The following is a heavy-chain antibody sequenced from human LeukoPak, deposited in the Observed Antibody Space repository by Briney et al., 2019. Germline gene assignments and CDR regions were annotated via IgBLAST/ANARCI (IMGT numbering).Heavy chain of an antibody. J-gene: IGHJ4*02. CDR1: GGSFSGYY. Sequence: HPSETLSLTCAVYGGSFSGYYWSWIRQPPGKGLEWIGEINHSGSTNYNPSLKSRVTISVDTSKNQFSLKLSSVTAADTAVYYCARDDTAAAGPQADYWGQGTLVTVSS. CDR3: ARDDTAAAGPQADY. V-gene: IGHV4-34*01. CDR2: INHSGST. D-gene: IGHD6-13*01.